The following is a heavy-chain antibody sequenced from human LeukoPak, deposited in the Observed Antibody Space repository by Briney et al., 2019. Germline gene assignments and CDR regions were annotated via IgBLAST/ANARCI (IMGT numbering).Heavy chain of an antibody. D-gene: IGHD4-17*01. CDR1: GFTFSSYV. CDR3: AKGDYGRDY. CDR2: ISGSGGNT. Sequence: GGSLRLSCAASGFTFSSYVLSWVRQTPGKGLEWVSGISGSGGNTFYADSVKGRFTISRDNSRNTLYLQMNSLRAEDTAVYYCAKGDYGRDYWGQGTLVTVSS. V-gene: IGHV3-23*01. J-gene: IGHJ4*02.